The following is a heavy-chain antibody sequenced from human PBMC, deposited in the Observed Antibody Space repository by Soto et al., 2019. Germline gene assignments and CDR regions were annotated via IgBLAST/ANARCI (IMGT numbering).Heavy chain of an antibody. V-gene: IGHV4-59*01. J-gene: IGHJ6*02. Sequence: SETLSLTCTVSGGSISSYYWSWIRQPPGKGLEWIGYIYYSGSTTYNPSLKSRVTISVDTSKNQFSLKLSSVTAAYTAVYYCARGLAYCGGYCPTGVDYYYYYGMDVWGQGTTVTVSS. CDR3: ARGLAYCGGYCPTGVDYYYYYGMDV. CDR2: IYYSGST. CDR1: GGSISSYY. D-gene: IGHD2-21*02.